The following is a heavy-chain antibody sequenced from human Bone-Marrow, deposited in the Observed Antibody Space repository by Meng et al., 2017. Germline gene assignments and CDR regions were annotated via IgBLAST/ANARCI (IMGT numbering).Heavy chain of an antibody. D-gene: IGHD6-19*01. V-gene: IGHV3-15*01. CDR1: GFTFSNAW. J-gene: IGHJ1*01. Sequence: EVQVVEAGVGLVKPGGSLRLSCAASGFTFSNAWMSWVRQAPGKGLEWVGRIKSKTDGGTTDYAAPVKGRFTISRDDSKNTLYLQMNSLKTEDTAVYYCTTDLSQWLVLEYFQHWGQGTLVTVSS. CDR3: TTDLSQWLVLEYFQH. CDR2: IKSKTDGGTT.